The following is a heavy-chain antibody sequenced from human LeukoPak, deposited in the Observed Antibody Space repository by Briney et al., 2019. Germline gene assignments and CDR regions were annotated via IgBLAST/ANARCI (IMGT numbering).Heavy chain of an antibody. J-gene: IGHJ4*02. D-gene: IGHD4-23*01. CDR3: AKRADYGGNSYDY. Sequence: PGGSLRLSCAASGFTFTTYWMHWVRQAPGKGLVWVSRINTDGSSASYADSVKGRFTISRDTAKNTLYLQMNSLRAEDTAVYYCAKRADYGGNSYDYWGQGTLVTVSS. CDR1: GFTFTTYW. CDR2: INTDGSSA. V-gene: IGHV3-74*01.